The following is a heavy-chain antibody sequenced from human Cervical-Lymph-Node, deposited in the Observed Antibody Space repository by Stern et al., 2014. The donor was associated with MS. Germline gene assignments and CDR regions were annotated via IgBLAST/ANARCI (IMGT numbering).Heavy chain of an antibody. V-gene: IGHV2-5*02. CDR2: IYWDDQK. J-gene: IGHJ4*02. CDR1: GFSLSTSGLG. Sequence: QVILKESGPALVKPTQTLTLTCTFSGFSLSTSGLGVGWIRQPPGEALEWLAYIYWDDQKRYSPSLKSRLTITKDTSKNQVVLTLTNVDPVDTATYYCAHRTAGPFDYWGQGTLVTVSS. CDR3: AHRTAGPFDY.